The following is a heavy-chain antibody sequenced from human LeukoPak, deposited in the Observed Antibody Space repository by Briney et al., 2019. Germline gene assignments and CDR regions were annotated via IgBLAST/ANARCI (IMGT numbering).Heavy chain of an antibody. J-gene: IGHJ4*02. D-gene: IGHD3-22*01. CDR3: VKGPTYERRPYCLYY. CDR1: GFTSGYYA. CDR2: ISSNGGST. Sequence: GGSLRPSYSPSGFTSGYYAMHWVRQTAGKGLEFVSGISSNGGSTYYADSLKGRFTISRDNSNNTLYLQMSSLRAEDTAVYYCVKGPTYERRPYCLYYWRQGTLVTVSS. V-gene: IGHV3-64D*09.